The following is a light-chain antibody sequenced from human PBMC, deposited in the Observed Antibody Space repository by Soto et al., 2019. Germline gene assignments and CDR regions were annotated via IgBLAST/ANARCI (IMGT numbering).Light chain of an antibody. CDR2: AAY. J-gene: IGKJ4*01. Sequence: NQLTQSPCCLCASLVDRFTFTSRATQGIRSYLDWYKQIPGKAPKLLIYAAYTLQSGVPSRFSGSGSGTEFTLTISSLQPEDFATYYCQQLNSYTRTFGGGTKV. CDR1: QGIRSY. CDR3: QQLNSYTRT. V-gene: IGKV1-9*01.